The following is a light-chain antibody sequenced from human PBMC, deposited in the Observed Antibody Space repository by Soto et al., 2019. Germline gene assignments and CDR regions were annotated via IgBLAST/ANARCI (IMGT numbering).Light chain of an antibody. Sequence: DIQMTQSPYSLSASVGDRVTITCRASQSISSYLNWYQQKPGKAPKLLIYAASSLQSGVPSRFSGSGSGTDFTLTISSLQPEDFATYYCQQSYSTRWTFGQGTKVDNK. CDR3: QQSYSTRWT. V-gene: IGKV1-39*01. J-gene: IGKJ1*01. CDR1: QSISSY. CDR2: AAS.